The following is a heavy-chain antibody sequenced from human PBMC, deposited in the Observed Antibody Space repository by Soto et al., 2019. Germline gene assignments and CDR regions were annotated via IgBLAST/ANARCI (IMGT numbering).Heavy chain of an antibody. CDR2: ISSNGVSM. CDR3: ARLASLGHPYYFGMDV. V-gene: IGHV3-11*01. J-gene: IGHJ6*02. CDR1: GFTFSDYY. Sequence: GGSLRLSCVASGFTFSDYYMTWIRQAPGKGLEWVSYISSNGVSMYYGDSVKGRFTISRDDAENSLHLQMDSLRAEDTAVYYCARLASLGHPYYFGMDVWGQGTTVTVSS.